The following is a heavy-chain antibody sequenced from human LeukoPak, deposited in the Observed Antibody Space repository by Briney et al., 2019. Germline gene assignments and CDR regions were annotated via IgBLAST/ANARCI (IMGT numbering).Heavy chain of an antibody. Sequence: SETLSLTCAVYGGSFSGYYWSWIRQPPGKGLEWIGEINHSGSTNYNPSLKSRVTISIDTSKNQFSLKLSSVTAADTAVYYCARSNGLFKPIVGMGSAYYYYGMDVWGQGTTVTVSS. J-gene: IGHJ6*02. CDR2: INHSGST. CDR1: GGSFSGYY. CDR3: ARSNGLFKPIVGMGSAYYYYGMDV. D-gene: IGHD1-26*01. V-gene: IGHV4-34*01.